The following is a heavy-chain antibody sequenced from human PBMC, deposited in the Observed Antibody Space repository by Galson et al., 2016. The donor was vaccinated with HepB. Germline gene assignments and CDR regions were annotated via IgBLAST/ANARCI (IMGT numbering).Heavy chain of an antibody. CDR1: GFTFNTYT. D-gene: IGHD2-15*01. CDR2: ISSAGTTQ. J-gene: IGHJ5*02. V-gene: IGHV3-30-3*02. Sequence: SLRLSCAASGFTFNTYTMQWVRQAPGKGLEWVATISSAGTTQYHADSVKGRFTISRDNSKSTLSLQMNRLKTDDTAVYYCAKTPIYYSPNNWFDPWGQGTLVIVSS. CDR3: AKTPIYYSPNNWFDP.